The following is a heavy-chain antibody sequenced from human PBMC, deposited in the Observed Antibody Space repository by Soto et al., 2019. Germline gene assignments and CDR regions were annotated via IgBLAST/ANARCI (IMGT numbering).Heavy chain of an antibody. Sequence: EVQLLESGGGLVQPGGSLRLSCAASGFTFSSYAMSWVRQAPGKGLEWVSAISGSGGSTYYADSVKGRFTISRDNSKKPLYMEMNSLRAEDTAVYYCAKDGGEVPDIVVVGSYFDYWGQGTLVTVSS. J-gene: IGHJ4*02. CDR1: GFTFSSYA. CDR2: ISGSGGST. V-gene: IGHV3-23*01. D-gene: IGHD2-15*01. CDR3: AKDGGEVPDIVVVGSYFDY.